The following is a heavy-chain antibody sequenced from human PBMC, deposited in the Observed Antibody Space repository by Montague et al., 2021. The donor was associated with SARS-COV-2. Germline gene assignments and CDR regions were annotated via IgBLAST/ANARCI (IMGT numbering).Heavy chain of an antibody. J-gene: IGHJ6*02. CDR3: ARHLEVDDYVWGSLVHYYYYGMDV. Sequence: SETLSLTCSRLVSWNSGADRKCTRLHSSHTQDRMPYTACKENTNYNPSLKSRVTISVDTSKNPFSLKLSSVTAANTAVYYCARHLEVDDYVWGSLVHYYYYGMDVWGQGTTVTVSS. CDR2: TACKENT. V-gene: IGHV4-59*08. CDR1: VSWNSGAD. D-gene: IGHD3-16*01.